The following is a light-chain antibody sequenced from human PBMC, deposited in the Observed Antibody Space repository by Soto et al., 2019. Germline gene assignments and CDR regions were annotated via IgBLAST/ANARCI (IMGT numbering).Light chain of an antibody. V-gene: IGLV2-23*01. CDR1: SNDVGRYNL. CDR3: CAYAGSGTVV. CDR2: EAT. Sequence: QSALTQPASVSGSPEQSITISRTGTSNDVGRYNLVSWYQQHPGKAPQVMIYEATKRPSGVSNRFSGSKSGNTASLTISGLQAEDEADYYCCAYAGSGTVVFGGGTKLTVL. J-gene: IGLJ3*02.